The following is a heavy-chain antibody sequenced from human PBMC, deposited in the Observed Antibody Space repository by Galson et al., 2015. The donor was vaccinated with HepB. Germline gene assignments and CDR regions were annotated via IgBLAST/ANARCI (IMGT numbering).Heavy chain of an antibody. D-gene: IGHD2-21*02. CDR3: AKLVNSKTDNF. CDR1: GFTFSSYS. V-gene: IGHV3-23*01. Sequence: SLRLSCAASGFTFSSYSMTWVRQAPGKGLEWVSTISIAGGSTYYADSVKGRFTISRDNSKNTLYLQMSSLRADDTAVYYCAKLVNSKTDNFWGQGTLVIVSS. CDR2: ISIAGGST. J-gene: IGHJ4*02.